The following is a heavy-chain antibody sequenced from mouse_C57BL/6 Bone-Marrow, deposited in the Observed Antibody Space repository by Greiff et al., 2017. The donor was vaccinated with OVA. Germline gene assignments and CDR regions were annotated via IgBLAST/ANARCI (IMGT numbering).Heavy chain of an antibody. J-gene: IGHJ2*01. CDR2: GQGLERIG. D-gene: IGHD1-1*01. V-gene: IGHV1-87*01. CDR1: YTFSRRVH. CDR3: SEDSAVYYCACAAYYGSSYFDY. Sequence: VKLVESVPELARPWASVKISCQAFYTFSRRVHFAIRDTNYWMQWVKQRPGQGLERIGAIYPGNGDTSYNQKFKGKAKLTADNASSTTYMQLNSLTSEDSAVYYCACAAYYGSSYFDYWGQGTTLTVSS.